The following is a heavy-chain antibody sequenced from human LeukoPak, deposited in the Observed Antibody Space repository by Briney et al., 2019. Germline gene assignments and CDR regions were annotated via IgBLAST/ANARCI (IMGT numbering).Heavy chain of an antibody. V-gene: IGHV3-30*03. D-gene: IGHD4-23*01. CDR1: GFTFSSYG. CDR3: ARGRPHGNDY. Sequence: GGSLRLSCAASGFTFSSYGMHWVRQAPGKGLEWVAVIPYDGSNKYYADSVKGRVTISRDNSKNTLYLQMNSLRAEDTAVYYYARGRPHGNDYWGQGTLVTVSS. CDR2: IPYDGSNK. J-gene: IGHJ4*02.